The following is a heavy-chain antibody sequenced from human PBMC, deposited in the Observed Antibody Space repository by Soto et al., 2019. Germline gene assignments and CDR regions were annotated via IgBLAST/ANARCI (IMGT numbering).Heavy chain of an antibody. CDR2: IIPILGTI. CDR3: ARGKEWEQPSNHYYFDS. V-gene: IGHV1-69*06. Sequence: QVQLVQSGAEVKTPGSSVRVSCKTAGRTFLISAIAWVRQAPGQGLEWMGGIIPILGTIHIAQNFQGRVNVAADRSTSTASRDLSSLRSEATATYCWARGKEWEQPSNHYYFDSWGQGSQVIVSS. J-gene: IGHJ4*02. D-gene: IGHD1-26*01. CDR1: GRTFLISA.